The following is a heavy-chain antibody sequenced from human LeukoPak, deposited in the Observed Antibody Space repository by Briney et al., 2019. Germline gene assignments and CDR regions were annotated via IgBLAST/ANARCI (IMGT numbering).Heavy chain of an antibody. D-gene: IGHD6-19*01. CDR3: ARQDSSGWRANPYYFDY. CDR2: ICYGGSN. Sequence: PWRTLSLSCAASGFPFSSYYRSWIRQPPGKGLEWMGYICYGGSNNYNPSSKNQLTTLSNTSKNQSSHKQISLPAADTPAYYCARQDSSGWRANPYYFDYWGQGTLVTVSS. CDR1: GFPFSSYY. J-gene: IGHJ4*02. V-gene: IGHV4-59*08.